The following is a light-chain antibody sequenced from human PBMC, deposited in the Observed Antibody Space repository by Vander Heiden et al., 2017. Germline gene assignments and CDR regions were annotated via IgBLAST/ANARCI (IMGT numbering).Light chain of an antibody. CDR3: QQSYSTPIFT. CDR2: AAS. Sequence: DIQMTQSPSSLSASVGDRVTITCRASQSISSYLNWYQQKPGKAPKLLIYAASSLQSGVPSRFSGSGSGTDFTLTISSLQPEDFATYYCQQSYSTPIFTFGYGTKVDIK. V-gene: IGKV1-39*01. J-gene: IGKJ3*01. CDR1: QSISSY.